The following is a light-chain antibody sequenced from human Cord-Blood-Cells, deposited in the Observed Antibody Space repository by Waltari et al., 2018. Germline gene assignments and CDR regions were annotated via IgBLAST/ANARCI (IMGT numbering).Light chain of an antibody. Sequence: QSALTQPASVSGSPGQSITISCTGTSSDVGGYNLVSWYQHHPGKAPKLLIYDVSNRPSGLSNRFAGSKSGNTASLTFSGLQAEDESDYYCSSYTSRSTLVFGGGTKLTV. J-gene: IGLJ3*02. CDR1: SSDVGGYNL. CDR2: DVS. CDR3: SSYTSRSTLV. V-gene: IGLV2-14*03.